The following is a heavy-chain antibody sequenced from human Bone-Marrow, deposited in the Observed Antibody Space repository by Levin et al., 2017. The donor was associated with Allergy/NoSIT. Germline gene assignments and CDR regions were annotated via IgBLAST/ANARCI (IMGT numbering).Heavy chain of an antibody. CDR2: IGTAGDT. CDR1: GFTFSSYD. D-gene: IGHD3-16*01. CDR3: ARASLGEPPPYWYFDL. Sequence: GGSLRLSCAASGFTFSSYDMHWVRQATGKGLEWVSAIGTAGDTYYPGSVKGRFTISRENDKNSLYLQMNSLRAGDTAVYYCARASLGEPPPYWYFDLWGRGTLVTVSS. V-gene: IGHV3-13*01. J-gene: IGHJ2*01.